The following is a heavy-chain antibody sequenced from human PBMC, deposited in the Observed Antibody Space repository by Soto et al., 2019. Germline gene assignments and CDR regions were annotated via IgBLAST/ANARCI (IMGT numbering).Heavy chain of an antibody. J-gene: IGHJ4*02. CDR1: GFTFSSYA. Sequence: GGSLRLSCAASGFTFSSYAMSWVRQAPGKGLEWVSAISGSGGSTYYADSVKGRFTISRDNSKNTLYLQMNSLRAEDTAVYYCAKDRTSCAGGELTGDPSDFDDWGQGTLVTVAS. CDR2: ISGSGGST. D-gene: IGHD7-27*01. V-gene: IGHV3-23*01. CDR3: AKDRTSCAGGELTGDPSDFDD.